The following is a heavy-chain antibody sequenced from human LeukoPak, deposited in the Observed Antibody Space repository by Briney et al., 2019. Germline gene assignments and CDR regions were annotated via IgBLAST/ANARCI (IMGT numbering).Heavy chain of an antibody. V-gene: IGHV5-51*01. Sequence: GESLQISCKGSGYSFTSYWIGWVRQMPGKGLEWMGIIYPGDSDTRYSPSFQGQVTISADKSISTAYLQWSSLKASDTAIYYCASGEMATIIIAEYFQHWGQGTLVTVSS. CDR1: GYSFTSYW. CDR3: ASGEMATIIIAEYFQH. D-gene: IGHD5-24*01. CDR2: IYPGDSDT. J-gene: IGHJ1*01.